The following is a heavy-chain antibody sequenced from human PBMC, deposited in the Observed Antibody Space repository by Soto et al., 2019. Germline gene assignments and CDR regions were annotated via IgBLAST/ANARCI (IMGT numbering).Heavy chain of an antibody. V-gene: IGHV4-59*11. CDR3: ARLRDRSGTASIYNGMDV. Sequence: QVHLQESGPELVKPSETLSLTCRVSGVSLTSHYWTWIRQSPGKGLEWIGYIYYSGSTNYSPSLKRRLTMSIDTPSNQFSLNLSSVTAADTAIYYCARLRDRSGTASIYNGMDVWGPGTMVTVSS. CDR2: IYYSGST. D-gene: IGHD3-22*01. CDR1: GVSLTSHY. J-gene: IGHJ6*02.